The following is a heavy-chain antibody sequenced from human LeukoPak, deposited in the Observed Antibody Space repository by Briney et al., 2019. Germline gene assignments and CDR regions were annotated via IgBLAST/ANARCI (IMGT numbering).Heavy chain of an antibody. J-gene: IGHJ1*01. D-gene: IGHD2-21*02. V-gene: IGHV3-7*01. CDR2: INPDGRDT. CDR3: TSWGDTTAEYFQR. Sequence: GGSLRLSCVVSGFTFNRCWMNWVRQAPGKGLEWVARINPDGRDTYYVDSVKGRFTISRDNAQNSMYLQMNSLRVEDTAVYYCTSWGDTTAEYFQRWGQGTLVTVSS. CDR1: GFTFNRCW.